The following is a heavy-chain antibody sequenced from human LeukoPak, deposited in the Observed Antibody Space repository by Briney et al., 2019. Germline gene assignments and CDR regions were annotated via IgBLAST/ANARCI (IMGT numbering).Heavy chain of an antibody. J-gene: IGHJ6*02. D-gene: IGHD3-10*01. CDR1: GYSFSSYW. Sequence: GESLKISCKGSGYSFSSYWIGWVRQMPGKGLEWMGIIYPGDSDTRYSPSFQGQVTISADKSISTAYLQWSSLKASDTAMYYCARLLVRGVINYYYYGMDVWGQGTTVTVSS. CDR3: ARLLVRGVINYYYYGMDV. CDR2: IYPGDSDT. V-gene: IGHV5-51*01.